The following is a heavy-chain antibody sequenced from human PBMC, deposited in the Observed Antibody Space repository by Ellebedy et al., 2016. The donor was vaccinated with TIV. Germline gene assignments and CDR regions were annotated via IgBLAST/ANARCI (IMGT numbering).Heavy chain of an antibody. D-gene: IGHD2-8*02. CDR1: GFTFSDHY. V-gene: IGHV3-72*01. J-gene: IGHJ5*02. CDR2: IRSKTYGGTT. Sequence: GESLKISCAASGFTFSDHYMNWVRQAPGKGLEWVGFIRSKTYGGTTEYAASVKGRFTISRDDSKNSVYLQMNSLKTEDTAVYYCGREGYWTVTSWGKGTLVTVSS. CDR3: GREGYWTVTS.